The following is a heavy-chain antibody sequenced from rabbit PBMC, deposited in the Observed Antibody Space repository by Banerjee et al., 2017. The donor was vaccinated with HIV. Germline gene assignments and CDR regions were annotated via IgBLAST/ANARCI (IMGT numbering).Heavy chain of an antibody. V-gene: IGHV1S40*01. CDR3: VRAAGYGGYGFATGFDL. Sequence: QSLEESGGDLVKPGASLTLTCTASGFSFSSGYYMCWVRQAPGKGLEWIACIFTGGGTTYYASWVNGRFTISLDNAQNTVFLQMTSLTAADTATYFCVRAAGYGGYGFATGFDLWGPGTLVTVS. CDR2: IFTGGGTT. J-gene: IGHJ4*01. CDR1: GFSFSSGYY. D-gene: IGHD6-1*01.